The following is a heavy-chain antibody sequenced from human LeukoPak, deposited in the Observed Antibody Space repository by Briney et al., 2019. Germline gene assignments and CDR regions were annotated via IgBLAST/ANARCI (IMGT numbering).Heavy chain of an antibody. D-gene: IGHD3-10*01. CDR2: IIPIFGTA. J-gene: IGHJ6*04. V-gene: IGHV1-69*13. Sequence: VASVKVSCKASGGTFSSYAISWVRQAPGQGLEWMGGIIPIFGTANYAQKFRGRVTITADESTSTAYMELSSLRSEDTAVYYCARGRFGEFTLNYYYGMDVWGKGTTVTVSS. CDR1: GGTFSSYA. CDR3: ARGRFGEFTLNYYYGMDV.